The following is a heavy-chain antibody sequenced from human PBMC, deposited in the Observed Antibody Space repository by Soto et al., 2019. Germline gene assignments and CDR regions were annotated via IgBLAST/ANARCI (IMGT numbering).Heavy chain of an antibody. J-gene: IGHJ6*02. V-gene: IGHV3-23*01. CDR3: SSLRQQLVRGRYYYGMDV. CDR2: ISDSADSA. D-gene: IGHD6-13*01. Sequence: GGSLRLSCAASGFTFRIYAMSWVRQVPGKGLEWVSTISDSADSAYYADSVKGRFTISRDNSKNTLYLQMNSLRAEDTAVYYCSSLRQQLVRGRYYYGMDVWGQGTTVTVSS. CDR1: GFTFRIYA.